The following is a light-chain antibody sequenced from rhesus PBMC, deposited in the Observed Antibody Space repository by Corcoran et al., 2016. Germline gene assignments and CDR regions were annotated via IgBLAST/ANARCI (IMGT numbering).Light chain of an antibody. V-gene: IGKV1-22*01. CDR2: KAS. CDR3: LQYSSSLT. J-gene: IGKJ4*01. Sequence: DIQMTQSPSSLSASVGDTVTITCRASQSISSWLDWYQQKPGKAPKLLIYKASSLQSGVPSRFSGSGSGTEFTLTISSLQPEDFAIYYCLQYSSSLTFGGGTKVEIK. CDR1: QSISSW.